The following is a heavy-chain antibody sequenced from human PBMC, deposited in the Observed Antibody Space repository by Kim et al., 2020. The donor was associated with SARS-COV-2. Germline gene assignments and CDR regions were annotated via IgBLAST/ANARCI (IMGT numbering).Heavy chain of an antibody. CDR2: T. D-gene: IGHD5-12*01. Sequence: TRYSPSFQGQVTISADKSISTAYLQWSSLKASDTAMYYCARRESGHTFDYWGQGTLVTVSS. CDR3: ARRESGHTFDY. V-gene: IGHV5-51*01. J-gene: IGHJ4*02.